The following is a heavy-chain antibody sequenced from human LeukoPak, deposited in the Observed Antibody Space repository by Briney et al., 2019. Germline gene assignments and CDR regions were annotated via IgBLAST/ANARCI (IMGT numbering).Heavy chain of an antibody. V-gene: IGHV1-69*13. CDR2: IIPIFGTA. CDR3: ASLKRNLEWLPSPYYYYYYYMDA. J-gene: IGHJ6*03. Sequence: ASVEVSCKASGGTFSSYAISWVRQAPGQGLEWMGGIIPIFGTANYAQKFQGRVTITADESTSTAYMELSSLRSEDTAVYYCASLKRNLEWLPSPYYYYYYYMDAWGKGTTVTVSS. CDR1: GGTFSSYA. D-gene: IGHD3-3*01.